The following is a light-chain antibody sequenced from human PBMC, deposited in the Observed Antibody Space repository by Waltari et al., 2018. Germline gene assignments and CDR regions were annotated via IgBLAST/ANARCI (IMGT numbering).Light chain of an antibody. J-gene: IGLJ2*01. Sequence: QSVLTQPPSVSGAPGQRVTISCTGSSSNIGAGYDVHWYQQVPGTAPKLLIYANINRPSGVPDRFSGSMSGTSASLAITGLQTDDEADYYCQSYDTSLSGCVVFGGGTKVTVL. CDR3: QSYDTSLSGCVV. V-gene: IGLV1-40*01. CDR2: ANI. CDR1: SSNIGAGYD.